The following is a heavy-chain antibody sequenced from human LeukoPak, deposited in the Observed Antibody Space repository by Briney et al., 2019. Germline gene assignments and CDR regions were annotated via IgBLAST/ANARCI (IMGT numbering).Heavy chain of an antibody. Sequence: GASVKVSCKVSGYTLTELSMHWVRQAPGKGLEWMGGFDPEDGETIYAQKFQGRVTMTEDTSTDTAYMELSSLRSDDTAVYYCARVVVAVFGVMVHSNYFDSWGQGTLITVSS. CDR2: FDPEDGET. J-gene: IGHJ4*02. CDR1: GYTLTELS. D-gene: IGHD3-3*01. CDR3: ARVVVAVFGVMVHSNYFDS. V-gene: IGHV1-24*01.